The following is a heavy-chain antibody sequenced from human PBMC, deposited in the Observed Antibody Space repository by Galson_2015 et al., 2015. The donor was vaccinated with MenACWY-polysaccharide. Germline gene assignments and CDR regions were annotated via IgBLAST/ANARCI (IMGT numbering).Heavy chain of an antibody. Sequence: SLRLSCAASGFSFNTYTMSWVRQAPGKGPEWVSSIGGGSSSTYYADSVKGRFTISRDNAEQSLYLQMTSLRHEDTAVYYCARDLRLITSGGAIAVRPSTFDNWGQGTLVAVSS. CDR3: ARDLRLITSGGAIAVRPSTFDN. J-gene: IGHJ4*02. CDR2: IGGGSSST. D-gene: IGHD3-16*02. CDR1: GFSFNTYT. V-gene: IGHV3-48*02.